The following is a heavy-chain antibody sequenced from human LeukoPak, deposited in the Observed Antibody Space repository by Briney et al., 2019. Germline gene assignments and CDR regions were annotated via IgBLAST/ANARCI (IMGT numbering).Heavy chain of an antibody. Sequence: GGSLRLSCAASGFTFSSYWMSWVRQAPGKGLEWVANIKQDGSEKYYVDSVKGRHTISRDNAKNSLYLQMNSLRAEDTAVYYCARAAVEMATIDFDYWGQGTLVTVSS. D-gene: IGHD5-24*01. CDR3: ARAAVEMATIDFDY. V-gene: IGHV3-7*01. CDR1: GFTFSSYW. J-gene: IGHJ4*02. CDR2: IKQDGSEK.